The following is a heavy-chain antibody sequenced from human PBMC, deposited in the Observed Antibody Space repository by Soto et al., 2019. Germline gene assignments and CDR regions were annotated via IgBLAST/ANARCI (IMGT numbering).Heavy chain of an antibody. CDR2: TIPLLNVA. CDR3: VRDSPIGSTYSGYDAIDS. J-gene: IGHJ4*02. Sequence: QVQLVQSGAEVKKPGSSVKVSCKASGGTFSTSTFTWVRQAPGQGLEWMGRTIPLLNVADYAQDFQGRVTITAHQSTSTAYMELTSLTSKDTAVYYCVRDSPIGSTYSGYDAIDSWGQGPLVTVSS. CDR1: GGTFSTST. D-gene: IGHD5-12*01. V-gene: IGHV1-69*08.